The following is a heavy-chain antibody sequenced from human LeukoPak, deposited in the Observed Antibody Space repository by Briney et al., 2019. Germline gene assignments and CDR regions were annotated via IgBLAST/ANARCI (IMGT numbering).Heavy chain of an antibody. Sequence: SETLSLTCTVSGDSVNSGAYYWSWIRQPPGRGLGWIGSIYHSGNTDYSPSLKSRVTISVDTSKNQFSLTLSSVTAADTAVYYCARGNIVGYSYGYLGFFDYWGQGTLVPVSS. CDR1: GDSVNSGAYY. J-gene: IGHJ4*02. CDR2: IYHSGNT. V-gene: IGHV4-61*08. CDR3: ARGNIVGYSYGYLGFFDY. D-gene: IGHD5-18*01.